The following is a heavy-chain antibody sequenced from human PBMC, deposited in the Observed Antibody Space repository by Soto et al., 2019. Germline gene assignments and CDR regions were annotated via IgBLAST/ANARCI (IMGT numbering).Heavy chain of an antibody. V-gene: IGHV1-69*13. D-gene: IGHD3-3*01. J-gene: IGHJ4*02. Sequence: SVKVSFKGSGGTFSGDAIGWVRQAPGQGLEWMGGIIPIFGTANYAQKFQGRVTITADESTSTAYMELSSLRSEDTAVYYCARVVGLRYYDFWSGPFDYWGQGTLVTVSS. CDR2: IIPIFGTA. CDR1: GGTFSGDA. CDR3: ARVVGLRYYDFWSGPFDY.